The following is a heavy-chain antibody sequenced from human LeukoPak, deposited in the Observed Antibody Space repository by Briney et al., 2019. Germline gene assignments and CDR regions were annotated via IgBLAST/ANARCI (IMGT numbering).Heavy chain of an antibody. CDR3: ARVRSGWANDALDI. CDR2: IHYSGRT. V-gene: IGHV4-59*01. Sequence: SETLSLTCTVSGGAIGTYYWSWIRQPPGKGLEWIGNIHYSGRTNSNPSLKSRVTISVDMSKNQFSLRLSSVTAADTAVYYCARVRSGWANDALDIWGQGTMVTVSS. D-gene: IGHD6-19*01. CDR1: GGAIGTYY. J-gene: IGHJ3*02.